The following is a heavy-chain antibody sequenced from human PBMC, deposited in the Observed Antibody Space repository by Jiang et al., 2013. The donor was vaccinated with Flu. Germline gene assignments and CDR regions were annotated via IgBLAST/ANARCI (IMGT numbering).Heavy chain of an antibody. J-gene: IGHJ3*02. CDR2: SSLWLIY. CDR1: NYA. Sequence: NYAISWVRQALDKGLSGWEKSSLWLIYQTTHRSLRAESRFTADKSTSTAYMELSSLRFEDTAVYYCARDRVECTSTPCYPAFDIWGQGTMVTVSS. D-gene: IGHD2-2*01. V-gene: IGHV1-69*10. CDR3: ARDRVECTSTPCYPAFDI.